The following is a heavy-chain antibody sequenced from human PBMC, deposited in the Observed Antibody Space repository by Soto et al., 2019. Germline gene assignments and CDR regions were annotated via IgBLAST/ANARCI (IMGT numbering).Heavy chain of an antibody. CDR3: ARVPDY. Sequence: PSETLSLTCSVSCYSISSGYYWGWIRQPPGRGLEWIGTIYHTGSTWYNPSLKSRVTISVDTSKNQFSLKIISVTAADTAVYYCARVPDYWGQGTLVTVSS. CDR1: CYSISSGYY. V-gene: IGHV4-38-2*02. CDR2: IYHTGST. J-gene: IGHJ4*02.